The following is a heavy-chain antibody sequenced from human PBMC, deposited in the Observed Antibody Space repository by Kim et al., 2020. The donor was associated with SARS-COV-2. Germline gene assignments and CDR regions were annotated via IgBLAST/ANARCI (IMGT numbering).Heavy chain of an antibody. J-gene: IGHJ4*02. CDR2: ISSSGSTI. D-gene: IGHD5-18*01. V-gene: IGHV3-48*03. CDR1: GFTFSSYE. Sequence: GGSLRLSCAASGFTFSSYEMNWVRQAPGKGLEWVSYISSSGSTIYYADSVKGRFTISRDNAKNSLYLQMNSLRAEDTAVYYCARARRYGYGNFDYWGQGTLVTVSS. CDR3: ARARRYGYGNFDY.